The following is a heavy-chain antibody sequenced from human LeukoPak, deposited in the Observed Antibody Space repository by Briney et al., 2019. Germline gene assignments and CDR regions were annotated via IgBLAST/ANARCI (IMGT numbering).Heavy chain of an antibody. CDR1: GFTFSSYS. D-gene: IGHD3-10*01. Sequence: GGSLRLSCAASGFTFSSYSMNWVRQAPGKGLEWVSYISSSSSTIYYADSVKGRITISRDNAKKSMYLQMNSLRAEDTAVYYCARAFGSGSYSFWGQGTLVSVSS. CDR3: ARAFGSGSYSF. CDR2: ISSSSSTI. V-gene: IGHV3-48*04. J-gene: IGHJ4*02.